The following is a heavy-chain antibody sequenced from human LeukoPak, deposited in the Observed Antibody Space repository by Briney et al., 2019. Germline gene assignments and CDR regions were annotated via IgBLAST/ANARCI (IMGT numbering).Heavy chain of an antibody. Sequence: KPSETLSLTCTVSGGSMTNNTFYWGWIRQPPGKWLEWIGSIYHTGPTYYNPSLKSRVTISVDTSKNQFSLKLSSVTAADTAVYYCARVLIWFGQLQNWFDPWGPGTLVTVSS. J-gene: IGHJ5*02. V-gene: IGHV4-39*07. CDR1: GGSMTNNTFY. CDR2: IYHTGPT. CDR3: ARVLIWFGQLQNWFDP. D-gene: IGHD3-10*01.